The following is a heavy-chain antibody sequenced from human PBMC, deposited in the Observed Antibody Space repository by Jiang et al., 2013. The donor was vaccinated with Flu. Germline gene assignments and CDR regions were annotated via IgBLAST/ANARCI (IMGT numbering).Heavy chain of an antibody. V-gene: IGHV3-30*18. Sequence: SCAASGFTFSSYGMHWVRQAPGKGLEWVAVISYDGSNKYYADSVKGRFTISRDNSKNTLYLQMNSLRAEDTAVYYCAKDMGGPDAFDIWGQGTMVTVSS. D-gene: IGHD3-16*01. J-gene: IGHJ3*02. CDR3: AKDMGGPDAFDI. CDR2: ISYDGSNK. CDR1: GFTFSSYG.